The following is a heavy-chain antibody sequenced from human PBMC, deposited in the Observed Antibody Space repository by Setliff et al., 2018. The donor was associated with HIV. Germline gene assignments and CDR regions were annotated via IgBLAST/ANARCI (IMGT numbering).Heavy chain of an antibody. CDR2: IKSKTDGGTT. Sequence: GVSLRLSCAASGFTFSRAWMSWVRQAPGKGLEWVGRIKSKTDGGTTDYAAPVKGRFTISRDDSKNTLYLQMNSLKSEDTAVYYCTTTLSLWFGAPFDYWGQGTLVTVSS. CDR1: GFTFSRAW. V-gene: IGHV3-15*01. J-gene: IGHJ4*02. D-gene: IGHD3-10*01. CDR3: TTTLSLWFGAPFDY.